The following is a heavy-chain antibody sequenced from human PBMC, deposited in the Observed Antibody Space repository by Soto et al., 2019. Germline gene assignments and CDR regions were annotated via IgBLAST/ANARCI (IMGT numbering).Heavy chain of an antibody. D-gene: IGHD3-3*01. V-gene: IGHV3-48*03. CDR1: GFTFSSYE. CDR3: ARDRRYITIFGVVTVYYYYGMDV. J-gene: IGHJ6*02. Sequence: EVQLVESGGGLVQPGGSLRLSCAASGFTFSSYEMNWVRQAPGKGLEWVSYISSSGSTIYYADSVKGRFTISRDNAKNSRYLQMNSLRAEETAVYYCARDRRYITIFGVVTVYYYYGMDVWGQGTKVTVSS. CDR2: ISSSGSTI.